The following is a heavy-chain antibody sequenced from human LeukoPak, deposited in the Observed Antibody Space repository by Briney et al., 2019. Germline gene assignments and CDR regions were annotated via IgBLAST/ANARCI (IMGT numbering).Heavy chain of an antibody. CDR2: IYYSGST. D-gene: IGHD3-10*01. CDR1: GGSVSSGSYY. J-gene: IGHJ6*02. Sequence: SETLSLTCTVSGGSVSSGSYYWSWIRQPPGKGLEWIGYIYYSGSTNYNPSLKSRVTISVDTSKNQFSLKLSSVTAADTAVYYCARGHYGSGSLFYYYYYGMDVWGQGTTVTVSS. CDR3: ARGHYGSGSLFYYYYYGMDV. V-gene: IGHV4-61*01.